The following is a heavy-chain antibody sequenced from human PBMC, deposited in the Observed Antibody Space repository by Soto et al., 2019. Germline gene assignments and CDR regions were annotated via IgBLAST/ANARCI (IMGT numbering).Heavy chain of an antibody. CDR3: AKGSFGFDY. V-gene: IGHV3-23*01. CDR1: GVTFTSYA. Sequence: SLRLSCAASGVTFTSYAMTWVRQVPGEGLQWVSSISKSGDSTYYADSVKGRFTTSRDNSKNTLYLQMNSLRTEDTVIYYCAKGSFGFDYWGQGTLVTVSS. J-gene: IGHJ4*02. CDR2: ISKSGDST. D-gene: IGHD3-10*01.